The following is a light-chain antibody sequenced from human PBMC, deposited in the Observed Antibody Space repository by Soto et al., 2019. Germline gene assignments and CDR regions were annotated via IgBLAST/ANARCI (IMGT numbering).Light chain of an antibody. CDR3: QQYYSTPLT. V-gene: IGKV4-1*01. CDR2: LAS. Sequence: DIVMTQSPDSLAVSLGERATINCKSSQSVLYSSNNKNYLAWYQQKPGQPPKLLIYLASTREFGVPDRFSGSGSGTDFTLTISSLQAEDVAVYYCQQYYSTPLTFGGGNKVEIK. J-gene: IGKJ4*01. CDR1: QSVLYSSNNKNY.